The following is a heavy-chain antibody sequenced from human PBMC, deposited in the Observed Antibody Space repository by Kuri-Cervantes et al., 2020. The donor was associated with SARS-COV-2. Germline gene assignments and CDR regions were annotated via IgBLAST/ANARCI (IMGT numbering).Heavy chain of an antibody. V-gene: IGHV1-8*03. J-gene: IGHJ3*02. CDR2: MNPNSGNT. D-gene: IGHD3-3*01. CDR3: ARSYDFWSGPSGSAFDI. Sequence: ASVKVSCKASGYTFTSYDINWVRQATGQGLEWMGWMNPNSGNTGYAQKFQGRVTITRNTSISTAYMELSSLRSEDTAVYYCARSYDFWSGPSGSAFDIWGQGTMVTVSS. CDR1: GYTFTSYD.